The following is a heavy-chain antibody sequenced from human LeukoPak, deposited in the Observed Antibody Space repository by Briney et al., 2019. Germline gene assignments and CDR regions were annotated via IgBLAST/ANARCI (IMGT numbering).Heavy chain of an antibody. Sequence: ASVTVSCTVSGYTLTELSMHWVRQAPGKGLEWMGGFDPEDGETIYAQKFQGRVTMTEDTSTDTAYMELSSLRSEDTAVYYCATDYIPGGGDCLYFWGQGTLVTVSS. CDR1: GYTLTELS. V-gene: IGHV1-24*01. CDR3: ATDYIPGGGDCLYF. D-gene: IGHD2-21*02. J-gene: IGHJ4*02. CDR2: FDPEDGET.